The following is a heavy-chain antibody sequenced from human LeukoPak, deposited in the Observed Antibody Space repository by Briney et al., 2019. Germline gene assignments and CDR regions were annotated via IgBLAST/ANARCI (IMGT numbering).Heavy chain of an antibody. CDR2: ISGSGGST. Sequence: GGSLRLSCAASGFTFSSYAMSWGRQAPGEGGEWGSAISGSGGSTYYAESVKGRFTISRDNAKNSLYLQMNSLRAEDTAVYYCARTYSSSWDYYFDYWGQGTLVTVSS. CDR1: GFTFSSYA. V-gene: IGHV3-23*01. J-gene: IGHJ4*02. CDR3: ARTYSSSWDYYFDY. D-gene: IGHD6-13*01.